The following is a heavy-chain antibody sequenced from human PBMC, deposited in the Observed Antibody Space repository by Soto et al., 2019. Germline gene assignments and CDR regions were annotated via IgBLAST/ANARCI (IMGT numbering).Heavy chain of an antibody. J-gene: IGHJ4*02. CDR1: GFTFSDYY. D-gene: IGHD6-19*01. Sequence: PGGSLRLSCAVSGFTFSDYYMNWIRQSPGKGLEWVSYISSSGSIKRYADSVKGRFTTSRDNSKNTLYLQMNSLRAEDTAVYYCAKDQDIAVAGMVDYWGQGTLVTVS. CDR3: AKDQDIAVAGMVDY. CDR2: ISSSGSIK. V-gene: IGHV3-11*01.